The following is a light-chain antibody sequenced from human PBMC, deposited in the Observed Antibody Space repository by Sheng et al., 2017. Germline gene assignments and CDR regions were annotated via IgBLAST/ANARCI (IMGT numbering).Light chain of an antibody. CDR2: DVD. CDR3: SSFTGSTTYI. J-gene: IGLJ1*01. CDR1: SDDVGGYEY. Sequence: QSVLTQPASVSGSLGQSVTISCTGSSDDVGGYEYVSWYQLHPGKAPKLIISDVDNRPSGISTRFSGSKSGNTASLTISGLQAEDEADYVCSSFTGSTTYIFGRGTTVTVL. V-gene: IGLV2-14*03.